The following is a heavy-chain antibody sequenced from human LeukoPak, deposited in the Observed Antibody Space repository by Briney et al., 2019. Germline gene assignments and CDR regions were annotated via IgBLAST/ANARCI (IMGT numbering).Heavy chain of an antibody. Sequence: SETLSLTCTVSGGSISSYYWSWIRQPAGKGLEWLGRIYTSGSTNYNPSLKSRVTVSVDTSKNQFSLKLSSVTAADTAVYYCARDGRSADYYYYYYMDVWGKGTTVTVSS. V-gene: IGHV4-4*07. J-gene: IGHJ6*03. D-gene: IGHD1-1*01. CDR3: ARDGRSADYYYYYYMDV. CDR1: GGSISSYY. CDR2: IYTSGST.